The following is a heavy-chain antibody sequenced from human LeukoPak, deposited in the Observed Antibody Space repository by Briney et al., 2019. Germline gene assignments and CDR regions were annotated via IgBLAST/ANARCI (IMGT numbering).Heavy chain of an antibody. CDR3: ARGSVTTGNY. CDR1: GGSFSGYY. Sequence: SETLSLTCAVYGGSFSGYYWSWIRQPPGKGLEWIGEINHSGSTNYNPSLKSRVTISVDTSKNQFSLKLNSVTAADTAVYYCARGSVTTGNYWGQGTLVTVSS. J-gene: IGHJ4*02. V-gene: IGHV4-34*01. D-gene: IGHD4-17*01. CDR2: INHSGST.